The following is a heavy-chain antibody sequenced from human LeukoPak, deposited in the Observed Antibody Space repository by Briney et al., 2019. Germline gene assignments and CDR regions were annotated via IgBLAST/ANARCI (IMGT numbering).Heavy chain of an antibody. CDR2: ISGSGGST. CDR1: GFTFSSYA. J-gene: IGHJ4*02. Sequence: SGGSLRLSCAASGFTFSSYAMSWVRQAPGKGLEWVSAISGSGGSTYYADSVKGRFTISRDNSKNTLYLQMNSLRAEDTAVCYCAKLPSYYDILTGSFDYWGQGTLVTVSS. V-gene: IGHV3-23*01. D-gene: IGHD3-9*01. CDR3: AKLPSYYDILTGSFDY.